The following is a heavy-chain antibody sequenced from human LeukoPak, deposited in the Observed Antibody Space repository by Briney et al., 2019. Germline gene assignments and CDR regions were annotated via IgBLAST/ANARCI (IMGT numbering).Heavy chain of an antibody. V-gene: IGHV3-23*01. CDR2: ISGSGGST. CDR1: GFTFSSCA. Sequence: GGSLRLSCAASGFTFSSCAMNWVRLAPGKGLEWVSVISGSGGSTYYADSVKGRFTISRDNSKNTLYLQMNSLRAEDTAVYYCAKEGHPFPQPAGFDYWGQGTLVTVSS. D-gene: IGHD2-2*01. J-gene: IGHJ4*02. CDR3: AKEGHPFPQPAGFDY.